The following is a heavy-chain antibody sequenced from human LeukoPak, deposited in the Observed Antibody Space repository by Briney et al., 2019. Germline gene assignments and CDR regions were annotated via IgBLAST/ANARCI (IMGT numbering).Heavy chain of an antibody. CDR2: INPNSGGT. V-gene: IGHV1-2*02. CDR1: GYTFTGYC. J-gene: IGHJ4*02. Sequence: GASVKVSCKASGYTFTGYCMHWVRQAPGQGLEWMGWINPNSGGTNYAQKFQGRVTMTRDTSISTAYMELSRLRSDDTAVYYCAGGLRYFDWPLDYWGQGTLVTVSS. D-gene: IGHD3-9*01. CDR3: AGGLRYFDWPLDY.